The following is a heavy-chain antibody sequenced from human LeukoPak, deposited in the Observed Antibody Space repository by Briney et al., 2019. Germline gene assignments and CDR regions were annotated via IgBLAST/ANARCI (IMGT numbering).Heavy chain of an antibody. CDR3: ARGGHWLVP. J-gene: IGHJ5*02. CDR2: IKGDGSEN. V-gene: IGHV3-7*01. CDR1: GFTFSSYS. Sequence: GGSLRLSCAASGFTFSSYSMNWVRQAPGKGLEWVANIKGDGSENSYGESVEGRFTVSRDNAMNSLYLQMNGLRAEDTAVYYCARGGHWLVPWGQGTLVTVSS.